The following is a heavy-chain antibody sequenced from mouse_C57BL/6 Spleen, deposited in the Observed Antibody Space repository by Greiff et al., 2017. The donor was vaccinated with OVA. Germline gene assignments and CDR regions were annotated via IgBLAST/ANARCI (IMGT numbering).Heavy chain of an antibody. J-gene: IGHJ1*03. CDR2: INPNNGGT. CDR3: ARSRFITTVVPDWYFDV. V-gene: IGHV1-22*01. CDR1: GYTFTDYN. D-gene: IGHD1-1*01. Sequence: VQLQQSGPELVKPGASVKMSCKASGYTFTDYNMHWVKQSHGKSLEWIGYINPNNGGTSYNQKFKGKATLTVNKSSSTAYMELRSLTSEDSAVYYCARSRFITTVVPDWYFDVWGTGTTVTVSS.